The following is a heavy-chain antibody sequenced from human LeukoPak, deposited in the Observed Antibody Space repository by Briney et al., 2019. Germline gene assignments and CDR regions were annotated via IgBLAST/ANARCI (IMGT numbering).Heavy chain of an antibody. Sequence: GGSLRLSCAASGFTFEDYAMHWVRQAPGKGLAWVSGISGSIGYADSVKGRFTISRDNAKNSLYLQMNSLRAEDTALYYCAKGRDKYQLLSKNWFDPWGQGTLVTVSS. D-gene: IGHD2-2*01. J-gene: IGHJ5*02. CDR3: AKGRDKYQLLSKNWFDP. CDR1: GFTFEDYA. CDR2: ISGSI. V-gene: IGHV3-9*01.